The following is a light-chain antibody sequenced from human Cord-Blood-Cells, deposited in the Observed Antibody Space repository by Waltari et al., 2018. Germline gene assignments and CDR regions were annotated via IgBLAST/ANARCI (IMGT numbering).Light chain of an antibody. J-gene: IGLJ3*02. Sequence: QSALTQPASVSGSPGQSITISCTGTSRDVGGYNYVSWYQQHPGKAPKLMIYDVSNRPSGVSNRFPGSKSGNTASLTISGLQAEDEADYYCSSYTSSSTLVFGGGTKLTVL. CDR1: SRDVGGYNY. CDR2: DVS. CDR3: SSYTSSSTLV. V-gene: IGLV2-14*03.